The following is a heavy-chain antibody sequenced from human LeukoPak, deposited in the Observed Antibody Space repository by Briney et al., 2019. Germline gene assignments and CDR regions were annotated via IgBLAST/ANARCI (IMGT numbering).Heavy chain of an antibody. CDR1: GFTFDGCA. D-gene: IGHD2-8*01. CDR3: AKEGSVCTNGICRYFDS. J-gene: IGHJ4*02. Sequence: PGRSLRLSCAASGFTFDGCAMHWVRQAPGKGLEWVSSISWNSGNIDYAESVRGRFTISRDNAKNSLYLQMNSLEAGDTALYYCAKEGSVCTNGICRYFDSWGQGTLVTVSS. V-gene: IGHV3-9*01. CDR2: ISWNSGNI.